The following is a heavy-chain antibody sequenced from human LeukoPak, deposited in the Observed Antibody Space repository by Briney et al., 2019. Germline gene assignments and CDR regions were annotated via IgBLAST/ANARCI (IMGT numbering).Heavy chain of an antibody. CDR3: ARGEYLNDYGGYRSPSYYFDY. Sequence: ASETLSLTCAVYGGSFSGYYWSWIRQPPGKGLEWIGEINHSGSTNYNPSLKSRVTISVDTSKNQFSLKLSSVTAADTAVYYCARGEYLNDYGGYRSPSYYFDYWGQGTLVTVSS. D-gene: IGHD4-17*01. CDR1: GGSFSGYY. V-gene: IGHV4-34*01. J-gene: IGHJ4*02. CDR2: INHSGST.